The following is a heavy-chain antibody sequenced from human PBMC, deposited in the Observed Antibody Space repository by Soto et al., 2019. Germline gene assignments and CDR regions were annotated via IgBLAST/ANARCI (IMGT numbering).Heavy chain of an antibody. CDR3: ARGAYSGYDYGFDY. Sequence: GGSLRLSCAASGFTFSSYWMHWVRQAPGKGLVWVSRINSDGSSTSYADSVKGRFTISRDNAKNTLYLQMNSLRAEDTAVYYCARGAYSGYDYGFDYWGQGTLVTVSS. V-gene: IGHV3-74*01. J-gene: IGHJ4*02. D-gene: IGHD5-12*01. CDR2: INSDGSST. CDR1: GFTFSSYW.